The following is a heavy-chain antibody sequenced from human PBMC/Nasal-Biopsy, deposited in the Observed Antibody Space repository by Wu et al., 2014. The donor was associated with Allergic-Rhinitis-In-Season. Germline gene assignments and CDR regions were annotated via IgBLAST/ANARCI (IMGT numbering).Heavy chain of an antibody. V-gene: IGHV1-18*01. Sequence: VKVSCKASGYNFIDCYIAWVRQAPGQGLEWLGWINPYNGNRDYAQRLQGRVTMTTETFTHTVNMELRDLRGDDTAIYYCARLDHWGAGQFYYAMDVWGQGTTVIVSS. CDR3: ARLDHWGAGQFYYAMDV. J-gene: IGHJ6*02. CDR1: GYNFIDCY. CDR2: INPYNGNR. D-gene: IGHD7-27*01.